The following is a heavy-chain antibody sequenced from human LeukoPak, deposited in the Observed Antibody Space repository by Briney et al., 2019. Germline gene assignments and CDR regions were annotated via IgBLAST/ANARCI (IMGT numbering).Heavy chain of an antibody. CDR1: GFTLSSYW. J-gene: IGHJ4*02. CDR3: ARVGTYYYDSSGYFDY. V-gene: IGHV3-7*01. D-gene: IGHD3-22*01. Sequence: GGSLRLSCAASGFTLSSYWMRWVRPAPGKGLEWVANIKQDGSEKYYVDSVEGRFTISRDNAKNSLYLQMNSLRAEDTAVYYCARVGTYYYDSSGYFDYWGQGTPVTVSS. CDR2: IKQDGSEK.